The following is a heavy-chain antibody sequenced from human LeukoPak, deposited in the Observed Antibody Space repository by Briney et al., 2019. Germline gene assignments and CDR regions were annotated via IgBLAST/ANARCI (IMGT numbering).Heavy chain of an antibody. Sequence: SQTLSLTCTVSGGSISSGSYFWSWIRQPAGKGLEWIGRIYTSGSTKYNPSLKSRVTISVDTSRNQFSLKLSSVTAADTAVYYCAGYYDSSGPMGYRIWGQGTMVTVSP. V-gene: IGHV4-61*02. CDR3: AGYYDSSGPMGYRI. CDR1: GGSISSGSYF. D-gene: IGHD3-22*01. CDR2: IYTSGST. J-gene: IGHJ3*02.